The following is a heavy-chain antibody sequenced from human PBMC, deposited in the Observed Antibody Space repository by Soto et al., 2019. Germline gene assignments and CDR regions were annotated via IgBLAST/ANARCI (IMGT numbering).Heavy chain of an antibody. D-gene: IGHD3-3*01. Sequence: QLRLQESGPGLVKPSETLALTCSVSSGSISSSGYYWDWIRQPPGKGLEWIGSIDRSATTYYNPSLKGRATMSVDTSKNQFSLRLTSVSAADTAVYYCARQVSYSDSLRNYFDKWGQGTLVTVSS. V-gene: IGHV4-39*01. CDR3: ARQVSYSDSLRNYFDK. J-gene: IGHJ4*02. CDR1: SGSISSSGYY. CDR2: IDRSATT.